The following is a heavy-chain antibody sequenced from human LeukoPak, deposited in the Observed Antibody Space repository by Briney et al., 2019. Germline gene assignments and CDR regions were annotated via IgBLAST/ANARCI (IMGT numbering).Heavy chain of an antibody. V-gene: IGHV3-72*01. CDR3: SREGGVKAFDI. CDR2: IRNKANSYIT. CDR1: GFTFSDHY. D-gene: IGHD2-21*01. Sequence: PGGSLRLSCAASGFTFSDHYMDWVRQAPGKGLEWVGRIRNKANSYITEYAASVKGRFIISRDDSKKSLNLQMIGLKTEDTAMYYCSREGGVKAFDIWGQGTMVTVS. J-gene: IGHJ3*02.